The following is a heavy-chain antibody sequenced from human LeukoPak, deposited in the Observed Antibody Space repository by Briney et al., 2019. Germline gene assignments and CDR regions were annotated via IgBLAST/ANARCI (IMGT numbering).Heavy chain of an antibody. CDR1: GWSFNDYY. V-gene: IGHV4-34*01. CDR3: ARGQVPAARGYNWFDP. CDR2: INARGDT. D-gene: IGHD2-2*01. J-gene: IGHJ5*02. Sequence: SETLSLTCAVYGWSFNDYYWNWIRQPPRKGLEGIGEINARGDTNFNPSLKSRVPISVDTSKSQFSLRLTSMIAADTAVYYCARGQVPAARGYNWFDPWGQGTLVTVSS.